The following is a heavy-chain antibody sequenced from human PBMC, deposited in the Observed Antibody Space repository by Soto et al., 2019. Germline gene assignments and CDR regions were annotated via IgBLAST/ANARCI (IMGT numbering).Heavy chain of an antibody. V-gene: IGHV1-69*01. D-gene: IGHD3-10*01. J-gene: IGHJ4*02. CDR2: IIPLFGTP. CDR3: AKDREDYGSGNYYNRIDF. Sequence: QVQLVQSGAEVKKPGSSVKVSCKASGGIFSTYAISWLRQAPGQGLEWMGGIIPLFGTPNYAQRFQGRVTITAEESTSTAYMELSRLRSEDTAVYYCAKDREDYGSGNYYNRIDFWGQGTLVTVSS. CDR1: GGIFSTYA.